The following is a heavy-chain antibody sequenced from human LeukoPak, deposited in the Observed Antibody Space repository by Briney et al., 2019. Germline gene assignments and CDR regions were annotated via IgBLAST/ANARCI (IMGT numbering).Heavy chain of an antibody. CDR3: AKDISGWQGGCLDY. J-gene: IGHJ4*02. V-gene: IGHV3-30*18. CDR1: GFNFNTFG. Sequence: GGSLRLSCAASGFNFNTFGMHWVRQAPGKGLEWVGVISNDGRNHYYGDSVRGRFTISRDNAKNSLYLQMNSLRAEDTALYYCAKDISGWQGGCLDYWGQGTLVTVSS. CDR2: ISNDGRNH. D-gene: IGHD6-19*01.